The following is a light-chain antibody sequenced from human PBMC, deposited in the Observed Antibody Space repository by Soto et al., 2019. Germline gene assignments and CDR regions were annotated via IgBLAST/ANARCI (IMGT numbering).Light chain of an antibody. J-gene: IGKJ1*01. V-gene: IGKV3-20*01. CDR2: AAS. CDR1: QRISSNY. CDR3: QDYGSSPQT. Sequence: EILLTQSPGTLSLSPGERATLSCRASQRISSNYLGWYQQKPGQAPRLLIYAASSRATGIPDRFSGSGSGTDFTLTISRLEPEDFAVYYCQDYGSSPQTFGQGTKWIS.